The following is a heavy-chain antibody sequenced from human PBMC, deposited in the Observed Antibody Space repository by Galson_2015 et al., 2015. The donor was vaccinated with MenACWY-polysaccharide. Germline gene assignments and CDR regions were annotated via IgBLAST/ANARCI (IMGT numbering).Heavy chain of an antibody. Sequence: SLRLSCAASGFTFSSYAMTWVRQAPGKGLEWVSTISGSAGSTYYADSVKGRFTISRDNSKNTLYLQMNSLRAEDTAVYYCALKRRGGVDYWGQGTLVTVSS. CDR2: ISGSAGST. CDR3: ALKRRGGVDY. V-gene: IGHV3-23*01. D-gene: IGHD6-25*01. J-gene: IGHJ4*02. CDR1: GFTFSSYA.